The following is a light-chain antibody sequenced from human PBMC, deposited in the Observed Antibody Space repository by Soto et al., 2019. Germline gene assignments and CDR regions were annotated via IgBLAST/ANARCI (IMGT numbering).Light chain of an antibody. CDR3: NSYAGSNNWV. CDR1: SSDVGGYNY. Sequence: QSALTQPPSASGSPGQSVTISCTGTSSDVGGYNYVSWYQQHPGKAPKLMIYEVSKRPSGVPDRFSGSKSGNTAYLPVSRLQSEDEADYYCNSYAGSNNWVFGGGTKLTVL. CDR2: EVS. V-gene: IGLV2-8*01. J-gene: IGLJ3*02.